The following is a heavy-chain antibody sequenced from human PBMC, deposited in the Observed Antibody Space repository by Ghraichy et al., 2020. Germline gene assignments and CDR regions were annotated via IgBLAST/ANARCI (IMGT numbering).Heavy chain of an antibody. CDR1: GDSVSSDSVA. D-gene: IGHD2-8*02. CDR3: ARWLHDTGGFDV. V-gene: IGHV6-1*01. Sequence: SETLSLTCAISGDSVSSDSVAWNWIRRSPSRGLEWLGRTYYRSKWYNHYALSVTSRITINPDTSKNQFSLQLNSVTPEDTAVYYCARWLHDTGGFDVWGQGTMITVSS. J-gene: IGHJ3*01. CDR2: TYYRSKWYN.